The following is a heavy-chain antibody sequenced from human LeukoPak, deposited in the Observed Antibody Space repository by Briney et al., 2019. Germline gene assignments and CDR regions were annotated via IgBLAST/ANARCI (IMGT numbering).Heavy chain of an antibody. Sequence: SETLSLTCAVYGGSFSGYYWSWIRQPPGKGLEWVGEINHSGSTNYNPSLKSRVTISVDTSKNQFSLKLSSVTAADTAVYYCARGLGVDYWGQGTLVTVSS. CDR3: ARGLGVDY. CDR2: INHSGST. V-gene: IGHV4-34*01. CDR1: GGSFSGYY. J-gene: IGHJ4*02. D-gene: IGHD2-15*01.